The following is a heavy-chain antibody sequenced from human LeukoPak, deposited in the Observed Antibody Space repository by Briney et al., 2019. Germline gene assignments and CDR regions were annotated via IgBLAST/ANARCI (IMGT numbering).Heavy chain of an antibody. CDR2: MNPNSGNT. J-gene: IGHJ6*02. V-gene: IGHV1-8*02. D-gene: IGHD2-15*01. CDR3: ANALGYCSGGSCYGSYYYYGMDV. Sequence: ASVKVSCKASGYTFTSYDINWVRQATGQGLEWMGWMNPNSGNTGYAQKFQGRVTMTRNTSISTAYMELSSLRSEDTAVYYCANALGYCSGGSCYGSYYYYGMDVWGQGTTVTVSS. CDR1: GYTFTSYD.